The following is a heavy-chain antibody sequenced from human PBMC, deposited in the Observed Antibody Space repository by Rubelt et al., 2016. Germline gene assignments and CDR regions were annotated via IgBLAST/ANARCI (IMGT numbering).Heavy chain of an antibody. CDR1: GYTFTSYA. J-gene: IGHJ2*01. V-gene: IGHV1-3*01. Sequence: QVQLVQSGAEVKKPGSSVMVSCKASGYTFTSYAMHWVRQAPGQRLEWMGWITAGNGNTKYSQKFQGRVTITRDTSASTAYMGLSSLRSEEPAVYYCAGSKDTARVTDADWYFDLWGRGTLVTVSS. D-gene: IGHD5-18*01. CDR2: ITAGNGNT. CDR3: AGSKDTARVTDADWYFDL.